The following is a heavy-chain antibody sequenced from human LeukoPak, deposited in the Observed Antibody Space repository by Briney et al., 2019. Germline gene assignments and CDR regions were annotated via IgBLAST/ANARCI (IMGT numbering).Heavy chain of an antibody. CDR2: IYYNGVA. J-gene: IGHJ6*02. CDR1: GGSINNSPSF. Sequence: SETLSLTCSVSGGSINNSPSFWGWIRQSPEKGLEWIGSIYYNGVAYYNPSLKSRVTISVDTSRNHLSLTLNSVTASDTAVYYCARHDCSSTSCYRVVGYFGLDVWGQGTTVTVSS. V-gene: IGHV4-39*01. CDR3: ARHDCSSTSCYRVVGYFGLDV. D-gene: IGHD2-2*02.